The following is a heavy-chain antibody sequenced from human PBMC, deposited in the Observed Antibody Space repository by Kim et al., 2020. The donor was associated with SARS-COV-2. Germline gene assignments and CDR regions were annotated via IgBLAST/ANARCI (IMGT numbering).Heavy chain of an antibody. CDR3: ARNLQGRSGSTELDF. V-gene: IGHV3-49*04. CDR2: IRTKAYGEHGETT. Sequence: GGSLRLSCTASGFIFGDYAMGWVRQAPGKGLEWVGLIRTKAYGEHGETTDYAAYVRGRFTISRDHSKSIAYLQMNSLKAEDTAVYYCARNLQGRSGSTELDFWGQGTLVTVSS. CDR1: GFIFGDYA. J-gene: IGHJ4*02. D-gene: IGHD3-3*01.